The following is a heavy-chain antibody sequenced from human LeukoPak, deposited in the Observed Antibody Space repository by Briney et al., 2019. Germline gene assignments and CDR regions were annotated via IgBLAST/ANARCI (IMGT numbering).Heavy chain of an antibody. CDR2: ISAHNGDT. V-gene: IGHV1-18*04. J-gene: IGHJ4*02. Sequence: GESLKISCKGSGYSFTNYGLGWVRQAPGQGLEWMGWISAHNGDTNYAQNFQDRVTMTTDTSTTTTYMELRSLRSDDTAVYYCARTPTANIVLVKADFFEVWGQGTLVTVSS. CDR3: ARTPTANIVLVKADFFEV. CDR1: GYSFTNYG. D-gene: IGHD2-8*02.